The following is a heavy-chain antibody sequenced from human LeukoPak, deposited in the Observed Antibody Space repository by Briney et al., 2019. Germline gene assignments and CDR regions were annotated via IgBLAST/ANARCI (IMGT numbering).Heavy chain of an antibody. J-gene: IGHJ4*02. D-gene: IGHD3-10*01. V-gene: IGHV3-30-3*01. CDR1: GFTFSSYA. CDR3: ARGSTWRGFDY. CDR2: ISYDGSNK. Sequence: TGGSLRLSCAASGFTFSSYAMHWVRQAPGKGLEWVAVISYDGSNKYYADSVKGRFTISRDNSKNTLYLQMNSLRAEDTAEYYCARGSTWRGFDYWGQGTLVTIS.